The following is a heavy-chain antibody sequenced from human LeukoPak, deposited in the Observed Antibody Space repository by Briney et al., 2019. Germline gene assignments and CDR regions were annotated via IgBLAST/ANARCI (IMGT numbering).Heavy chain of an antibody. Sequence: PGGSLRLSCAASGFTFTRHSMNWVRQAPGKGLEWVSAINSGSTHIYYADSVKGRFTISRDNAKNSLYLQMNSLRADDTAVYYCARLGGIYSGYVDGVQNDGWGQGTLVTVSS. CDR1: GFTFTRHS. J-gene: IGHJ4*02. CDR2: INSGSTHI. D-gene: IGHD5-12*01. V-gene: IGHV3-21*01. CDR3: ARLGGIYSGYVDGVQNDG.